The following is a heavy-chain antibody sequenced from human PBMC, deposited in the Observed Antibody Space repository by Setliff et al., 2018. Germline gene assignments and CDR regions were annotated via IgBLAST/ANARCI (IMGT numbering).Heavy chain of an antibody. V-gene: IGHV1-46*01. D-gene: IGHD6-6*01. CDR3: AREQLVDRGFDY. CDR1: GYTFTSYY. Sequence: ASVKVSCKASGYTFTSYYMHWVGQAPGQGLEWMGIINPSGGSTSYAQKFQGRATMTRDTSTSTVYMELSSLRSEDTAVYYCAREQLVDRGFDYWGQGTLVTVSS. J-gene: IGHJ4*02. CDR2: INPSGGST.